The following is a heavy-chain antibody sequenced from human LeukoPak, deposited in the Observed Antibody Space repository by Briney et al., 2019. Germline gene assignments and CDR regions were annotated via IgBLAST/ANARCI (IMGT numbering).Heavy chain of an antibody. CDR2: ISGSGGST. CDR1: GFTFSSYA. CDR3: AKDGSGTYRVNYFDY. V-gene: IGHV3-23*01. J-gene: IGHJ4*02. D-gene: IGHD3-10*01. Sequence: GGSLRLSCAASGFTFSSYAMSWVRQAPGKGLEWVSAISGSGGSTYYADSVKGRFTISRDNSKNTMYLQMHSLRAEDTAVYYCAKDGSGTYRVNYFDYWGQGTLVTVSS.